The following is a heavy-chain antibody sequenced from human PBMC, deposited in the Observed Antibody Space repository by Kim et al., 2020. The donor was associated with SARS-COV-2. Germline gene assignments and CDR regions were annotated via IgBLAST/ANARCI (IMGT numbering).Heavy chain of an antibody. D-gene: IGHD3-22*01. Sequence: YSPSFQGQVTISADKSISTAYLQWSSLKASDTAMYYCARQVVDGWYFDLWGRGTLVTVSS. J-gene: IGHJ2*01. CDR3: ARQVVDGWYFDL. V-gene: IGHV5-51*01.